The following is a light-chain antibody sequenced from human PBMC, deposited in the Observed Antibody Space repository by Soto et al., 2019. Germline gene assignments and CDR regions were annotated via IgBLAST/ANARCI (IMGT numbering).Light chain of an antibody. CDR2: DAS. J-gene: IGKJ5*01. Sequence: ELVLTQSPGTLSLSPGETATLSCRASQSVLTYLGWYQQKPGQAPRLLISDASTRASGIPARFSGSGSGTDFTLTISSLEPEDFAVYYCQQRSNLVSFGPGTRLEIK. CDR3: QQRSNLVS. CDR1: QSVLTY. V-gene: IGKV3-11*01.